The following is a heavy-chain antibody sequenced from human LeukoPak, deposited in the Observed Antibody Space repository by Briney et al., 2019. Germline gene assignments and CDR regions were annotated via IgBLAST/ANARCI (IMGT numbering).Heavy chain of an antibody. CDR1: GGTFSSYT. D-gene: IGHD3-3*01. V-gene: IGHV1-69*04. CDR3: ARELDPNHTFETPLSSTYYDFWSGYLPPLYYYYMDV. J-gene: IGHJ6*03. Sequence: SVKVSCRASGGTFSSYTISWVRQAPGQGLEWMGRIIPILGIANYAQKFQGRVTITADKSTTTAYMELSSLRSEDTAVYYCARELDPNHTFETPLSSTYYDFWSGYLPPLYYYYMDVWGKGTTVTVSS. CDR2: IIPILGIA.